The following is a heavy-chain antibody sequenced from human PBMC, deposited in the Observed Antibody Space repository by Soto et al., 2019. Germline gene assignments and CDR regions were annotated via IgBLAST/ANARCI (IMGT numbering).Heavy chain of an antibody. D-gene: IGHD5-12*01. CDR2: ISYDGSNK. CDR1: GFTFSSYG. V-gene: IGHV3-30*18. J-gene: IGHJ3*02. CDR3: AKGSQLTEDIVGAFDI. Sequence: GGSLRLSCAASGFTFSSYGMHWVRQAPGKGLEWVAVISYDGSNKYYADSVKGRFTISRDNSKNTLYLQMNSLRAEDTAVYYCAKGSQLTEDIVGAFDIWGQGTMVTVSS.